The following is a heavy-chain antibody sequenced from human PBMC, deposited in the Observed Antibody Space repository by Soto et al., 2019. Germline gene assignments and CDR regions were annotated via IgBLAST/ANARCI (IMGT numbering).Heavy chain of an antibody. Sequence: GGSLRLSCATSGFSFSAYAMNWVGEAPGKGLQWVSGLVGNGGDRNYADSVRGRFTVSRDNSKNTLYLQMNNLRDEDTAVYYCAKDFIANNGVWEAFDMWGRGTEVTVSS. CDR2: LVGNGGDR. J-gene: IGHJ3*02. CDR1: GFSFSAYA. CDR3: AKDFIANNGVWEAFDM. D-gene: IGHD2-8*01. V-gene: IGHV3-23*01.